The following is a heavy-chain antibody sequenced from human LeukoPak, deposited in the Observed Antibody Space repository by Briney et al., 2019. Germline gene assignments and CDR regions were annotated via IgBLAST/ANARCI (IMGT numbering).Heavy chain of an antibody. V-gene: IGHV3-23*01. CDR1: GFTFSSYS. D-gene: IGHD2-15*01. J-gene: IGHJ4*02. CDR3: AKDVVDQLQPGDY. CDR2: ISGSGGST. Sequence: GGSLRLSCAASGFTFSSYSMNWVRQAPGKGLEWVSAISGSGGSTYYADSVKGRFTISRDNSKNTLYLQMNSLRAEDTAVYYCAKDVVDQLQPGDYWGQGTLVTVSS.